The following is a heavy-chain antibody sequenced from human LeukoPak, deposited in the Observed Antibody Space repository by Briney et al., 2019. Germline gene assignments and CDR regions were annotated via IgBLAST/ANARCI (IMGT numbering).Heavy chain of an antibody. CDR3: ARETGSAVGSTDFDY. V-gene: IGHV3-30*03. Sequence: GGSLRLSCTASGFTFSSYGMHWVRQAPGKGLEWVAVISYDGSNKYYADSVKGRFTISRDNSKNTLYLQMNSLRAEDTAVYYCARETGSAVGSTDFDYWGQGTLVTVSS. CDR2: ISYDGSNK. J-gene: IGHJ4*02. D-gene: IGHD4-17*01. CDR1: GFTFSSYG.